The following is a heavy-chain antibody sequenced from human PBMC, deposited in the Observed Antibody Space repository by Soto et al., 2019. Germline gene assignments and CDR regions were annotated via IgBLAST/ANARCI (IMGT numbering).Heavy chain of an antibody. Sequence: SETLSLTCAVSGYSISSNNWWGWIRQPPGKGLEWIAYMYYTGESHYNPSLESRVTMSLDTSKNQFSLKLSSVTAVDTAVYYCARKKDSSGYWDWGQGTLVTVSS. V-gene: IGHV4-28*01. J-gene: IGHJ4*02. CDR2: MYYTGES. CDR1: GYSISSNNW. CDR3: ARKKDSSGYWD. D-gene: IGHD3-22*01.